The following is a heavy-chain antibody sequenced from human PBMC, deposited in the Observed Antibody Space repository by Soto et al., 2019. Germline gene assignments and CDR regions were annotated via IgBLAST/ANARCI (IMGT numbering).Heavy chain of an antibody. CDR3: ARDDGYCSGGSCYSGGFDY. CDR1: GFTFSSYA. V-gene: IGHV3-64*01. D-gene: IGHD2-15*01. Sequence: EVQQVESGGGLVQPGGSLRLSCAASGFTFSSYAMHWVRQAPGKGLEYVSAISSNGGSTYYANSVKGRFTISRDNSKNTLYLQMGSLRAEDMAVYYCARDDGYCSGGSCYSGGFDYWGQGTLVTVSS. CDR2: ISSNGGST. J-gene: IGHJ4*02.